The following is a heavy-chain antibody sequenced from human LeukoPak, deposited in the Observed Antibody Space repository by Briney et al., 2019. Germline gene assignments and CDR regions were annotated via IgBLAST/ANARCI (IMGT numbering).Heavy chain of an antibody. D-gene: IGHD3-10*01. J-gene: IGHJ4*02. CDR2: IGWNSGTI. Sequence: GGSLRLSCAASGFTFSSYAMSWVRQAPGKGLEWVSGIGWNSGTIHYADSVKGRFTISRDNAKNSLYLQMNSLRAEDTAVYYCAREIPRGAIHLDYWGQGTLVTVSS. CDR1: GFTFSSYA. CDR3: AREIPRGAIHLDY. V-gene: IGHV3-48*04.